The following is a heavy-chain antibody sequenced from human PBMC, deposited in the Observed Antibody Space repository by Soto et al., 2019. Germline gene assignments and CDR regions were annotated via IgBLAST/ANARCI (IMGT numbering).Heavy chain of an antibody. CDR2: INHSGST. V-gene: IGHV4-34*01. CDR3: ARDGKDTAMVTYYYYGMDV. Sequence: SETLSLTCAVYGGYFSGYYWSWIRQPPGKGLEWIGEINHSGSTNYNPSLKSRVTISVDTSKNQFSLKLGSVTAADTAVYYCARDGKDTAMVTYYYYGMDVWGQGTTVTVSS. D-gene: IGHD5-18*01. J-gene: IGHJ6*02. CDR1: GGYFSGYY.